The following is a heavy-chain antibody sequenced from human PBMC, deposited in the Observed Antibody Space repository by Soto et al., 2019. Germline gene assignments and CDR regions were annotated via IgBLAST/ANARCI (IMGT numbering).Heavy chain of an antibody. CDR2: ISWNSGSI. CDR1: GFTFDDYA. J-gene: IGHJ4*02. D-gene: IGHD6-19*01. Sequence: PGGSLRLSCAASGFTFDDYAMHWARQAPGKGLEWVSGISWNSGSIGYADSVEGRFTISRDNAKNSLYLQMNSLRAEDTALYYCAKGLSIAVADDPPTAVYCFDCRGKGPLVTVCS. CDR3: AKGLSIAVADDPPTAVYCFDC. V-gene: IGHV3-9*01.